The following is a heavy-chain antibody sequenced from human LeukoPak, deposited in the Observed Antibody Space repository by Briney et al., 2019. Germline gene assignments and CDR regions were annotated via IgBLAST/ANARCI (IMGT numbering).Heavy chain of an antibody. D-gene: IGHD1/OR15-1a*01. Sequence: SSVKVSRRASVGTFRSYAISGVRQAPGQGLEWMGGIFPIFRRANYSQKFHVRATITADESTRTAYMELSSLSSEDTPVYYCARPSVLSPNTYYYYMDVWGKGTTVTASS. CDR2: IFPIFRRA. CDR3: ARPSVLSPNTYYYYMDV. V-gene: IGHV1-69*01. CDR1: VGTFRSYA. J-gene: IGHJ6*03.